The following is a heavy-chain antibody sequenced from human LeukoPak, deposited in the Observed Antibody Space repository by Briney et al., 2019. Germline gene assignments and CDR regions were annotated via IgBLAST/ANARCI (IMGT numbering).Heavy chain of an antibody. D-gene: IGHD3-10*01. CDR2: IFSSGPT. V-gene: IGHV3-53*01. CDR1: GFTFSSYS. CDR3: AISGLGFGEFRGLDY. J-gene: IGHJ4*02. Sequence: GGSLRLSCAASGFTFSSYSMNWVRQAPGKGLEWVSVIFSSGPTYYADSVKGRFTISRDTSKNALYLQMNSLRAEDTAVYYCAISGLGFGEFRGLDYWGQGTLVTVSS.